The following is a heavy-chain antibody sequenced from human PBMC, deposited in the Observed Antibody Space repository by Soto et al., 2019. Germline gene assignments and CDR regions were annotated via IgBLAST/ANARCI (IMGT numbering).Heavy chain of an antibody. CDR2: ISYDGSNK. J-gene: IGHJ6*02. D-gene: IGHD3-22*01. Sequence: QVQLVESGGGVVQPGRSLRLSCAASGFTSSSYGMHWVRQAPGKGLEWVAVISYDGSNKYYADSVKGRFTISRDNSKNTLYLQMNSLRAEDTAVYYCAKIPPYYDSSGYWFYYYYGMDVWGQGTTVTVSS. CDR3: AKIPPYYDSSGYWFYYYYGMDV. CDR1: GFTSSSYG. V-gene: IGHV3-30*18.